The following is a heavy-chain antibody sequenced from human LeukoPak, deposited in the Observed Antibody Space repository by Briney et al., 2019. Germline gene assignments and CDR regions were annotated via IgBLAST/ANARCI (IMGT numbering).Heavy chain of an antibody. V-gene: IGHV3-23*01. CDR1: GFTFSSYF. CDR2: ISGSGGNT. CDR3: ARYCSGLSCYSGLY. D-gene: IGHD2-15*01. Sequence: GGSLRLSSAASGFTFSSYFFSWVRQAPGKGLEWVSNISGSGGNTYYPDSVKGRFTVSRDNSKDTLFLQMNSLRAEDTAVYYCARYCSGLSCYSGLYWGQGTLVTVSS. J-gene: IGHJ4*02.